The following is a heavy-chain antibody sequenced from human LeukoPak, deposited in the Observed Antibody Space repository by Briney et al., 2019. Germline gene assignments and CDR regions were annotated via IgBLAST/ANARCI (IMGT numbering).Heavy chain of an antibody. Sequence: GASVKVSCKVSGYTLTELSMHWVRQAPGKGPEWMGGFDPEDGETIYAQKFQGRVTMTEDTSTDTAYMGLSSLRSEDTAVYYCATDISIAAAGTAFDYWGQGTLVTVSS. J-gene: IGHJ4*02. D-gene: IGHD6-13*01. V-gene: IGHV1-24*01. CDR3: ATDISIAAAGTAFDY. CDR1: GYTLTELS. CDR2: FDPEDGET.